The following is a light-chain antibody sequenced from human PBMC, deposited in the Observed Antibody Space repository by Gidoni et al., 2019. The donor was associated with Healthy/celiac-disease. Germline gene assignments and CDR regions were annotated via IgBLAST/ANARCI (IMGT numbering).Light chain of an antibody. CDR3: QQYYSTPMYS. V-gene: IGKV1-NL1*01. CDR1: QGISNS. CDR2: AAS. Sequence: DIPMSQSPSSLSGSVGDRVTITCRARQGISNSLAWYQQKPGKAPKLLVYAASRLESGVPSRLSGGGSETEYTLTISRLEPEEIATYYSQQYYSTPMYSFGQGTKLEIK. J-gene: IGKJ2*03.